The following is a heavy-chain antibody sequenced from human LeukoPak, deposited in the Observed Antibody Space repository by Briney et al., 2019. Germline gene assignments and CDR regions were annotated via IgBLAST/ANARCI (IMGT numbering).Heavy chain of an antibody. J-gene: IGHJ3*02. CDR3: ARDRAYYYDSSGYHGAFDI. D-gene: IGHD3-22*01. Sequence: SETLSLTCAVYGGSFSGYYWSWIRQPPGKGLEWIGEINHSGSTNYNPSLKSRVTISVDTSKNQFSLKLSSVTAADTAVYYCARDRAYYYDSSGYHGAFDIWGQGTLVTVSS. CDR2: INHSGST. CDR1: GGSFSGYY. V-gene: IGHV4-34*01.